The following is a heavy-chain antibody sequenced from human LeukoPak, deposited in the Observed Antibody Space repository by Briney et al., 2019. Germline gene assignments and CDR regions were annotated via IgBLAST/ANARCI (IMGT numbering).Heavy chain of an antibody. CDR3: ARVSIGWYSFDY. CDR2: INPDGTTT. V-gene: IGHV3-74*01. J-gene: IGHJ4*02. D-gene: IGHD6-19*01. CDR1: GFTFSTYW. Sequence: PGGSLRLSCAASGFTFSTYWMHWVRQAPGKGLVWVSRINPDGTTTSYADSVKGRFTISRDNAKDTVYLQMNSLRAEDTAVYYCARVSIGWYSFDYWGQGTLGTVSS.